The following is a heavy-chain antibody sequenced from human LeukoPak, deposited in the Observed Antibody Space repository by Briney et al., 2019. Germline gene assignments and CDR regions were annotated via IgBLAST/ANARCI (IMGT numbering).Heavy chain of an antibody. CDR3: ARQRLRGYYDSSGNYFDY. V-gene: IGHV4-59*08. D-gene: IGHD3-22*01. CDR2: ICYSGTS. CDR1: GGSSGTYC. Sequence: PSETLSLTCTVSGGSSGTYCWSWIRQPPGKGLEWIGNICYSGTSNDNPSLMSRVTMSVDTSKSQFSLKLSSVTAADTAVYYCARQRLRGYYDSSGNYFDYWGQGTLVTVSS. J-gene: IGHJ4*02.